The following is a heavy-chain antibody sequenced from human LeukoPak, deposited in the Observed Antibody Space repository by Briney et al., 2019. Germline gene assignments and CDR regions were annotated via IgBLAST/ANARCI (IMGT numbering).Heavy chain of an antibody. CDR1: GFSFSSYW. V-gene: IGHV3-30*02. CDR2: IRYDGSNK. CDR3: AKDPDYPISYMDV. D-gene: IGHD4-11*01. J-gene: IGHJ6*03. Sequence: GGSLRLSCAASGFSFSSYWMSWVRQAPGKGLEWVAFIRYDGSNKYYADSVKGRFTISRDNSKNTLYLQMNSLRAEDTAVYYCAKDPDYPISYMDVWGKGTTVTISS.